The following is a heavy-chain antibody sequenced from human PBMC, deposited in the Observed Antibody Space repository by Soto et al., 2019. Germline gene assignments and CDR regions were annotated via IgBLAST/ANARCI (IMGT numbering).Heavy chain of an antibody. V-gene: IGHV3-9*01. CDR1: GFTFDDYA. J-gene: IGHJ6*03. CDR2: ISCNSGSI. CDR3: AKGRVYYYDMDV. Sequence: GGSLRLSCAASGFTFDDYAMNWVRQAPGKGLEWVSGISCNSGSIDYADSVKGRFTISRDNAKNSLYLQMNSLRAEDTAMYYCAKGRVYYYDMDVWGKGTTVTVSS.